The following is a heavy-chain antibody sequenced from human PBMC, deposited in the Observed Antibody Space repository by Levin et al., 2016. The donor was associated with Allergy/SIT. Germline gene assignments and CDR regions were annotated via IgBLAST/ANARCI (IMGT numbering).Heavy chain of an antibody. D-gene: IGHD6-19*01. CDR2: IYHTGSA. J-gene: IGHJ4*02. Sequence: SETLSLTCTVSGDSMRSHYWGWIRQPPGKGLEWIGYIYHTGSANYDPSLRSRLTISVDTSNNQFSLELSSVTAADTALYYCARAGASGWFFDYWGQGALVTVSS. V-gene: IGHV4-59*11. CDR1: GDSMRSHY. CDR3: ARAGASGWFFDY.